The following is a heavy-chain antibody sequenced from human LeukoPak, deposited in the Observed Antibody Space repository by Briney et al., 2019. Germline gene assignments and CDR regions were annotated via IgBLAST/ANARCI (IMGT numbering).Heavy chain of an antibody. CDR2: IYTSGST. CDR3: ARGSGSGSYYSLGVWNAFDI. J-gene: IGHJ3*02. V-gene: IGHV4-4*07. Sequence: SEALSLTCTDSGGSISSYYWSWIRQPAGKGREWIGRIYTSGSTNYNPSLTSRVTMSVDTSKNQFSLKLSSVTAADTAVYYCARGSGSGSYYSLGVWNAFDIWGQGTMVTVSS. D-gene: IGHD3-10*01. CDR1: GGSISSYY.